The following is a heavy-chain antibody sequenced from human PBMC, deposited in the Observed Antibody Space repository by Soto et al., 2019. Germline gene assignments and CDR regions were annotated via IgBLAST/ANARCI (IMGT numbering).Heavy chain of an antibody. J-gene: IGHJ6*04. D-gene: IGHD3-10*01. CDR1: GFTFSSYS. CDR2: ISSSSSTI. V-gene: IGHV3-48*02. CDR3: ARDRLWFGELEFTEYGTDV. Sequence: GGALRLSCAASGFTFSSYSMNWVRQAPGKGLEWVSYISSSSSTIYYADSVKGRFTISRDNAKNSLYLQMNSLRDEDTAVYYCARDRLWFGELEFTEYGTDVWREGTTVTVSS.